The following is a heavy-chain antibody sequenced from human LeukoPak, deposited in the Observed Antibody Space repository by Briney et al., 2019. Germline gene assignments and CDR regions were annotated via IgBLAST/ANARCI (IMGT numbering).Heavy chain of an antibody. CDR3: AKAQSGAGGDYFDY. V-gene: IGHV3-9*03. CDR1: GFTFDDYA. J-gene: IGHJ4*02. CDR2: ISWNSGSI. D-gene: IGHD1-26*01. Sequence: GGSLRLSCAASGFTFDDYAMHWVRQAPGKGLEWVSGISWNSGSISYADSVKGRFTISRDNAKNSLYLQMNSLRAEDMALYYCAKAQSGAGGDYFDYWGQGTLVTVSS.